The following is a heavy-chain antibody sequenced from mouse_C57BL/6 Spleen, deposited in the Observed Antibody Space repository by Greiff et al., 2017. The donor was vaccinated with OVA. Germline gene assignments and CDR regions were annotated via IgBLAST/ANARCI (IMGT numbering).Heavy chain of an antibody. CDR1: GFSLSTSGMG. V-gene: IGHV8-12*01. D-gene: IGHD4-1*02. CDR3: ASTGTWFAY. Sequence: QVTLKESGPGILQSSQTLSLTCSFSGFSLSTSGMGVSWIRQPSGKGLEWLAHIYWDDDKRYNPSLKSRLTISKDTSRNQVFLKITSVDTADTATYYCASTGTWFAYWGQGTLVTVSA. CDR2: IYWDDDK. J-gene: IGHJ3*01.